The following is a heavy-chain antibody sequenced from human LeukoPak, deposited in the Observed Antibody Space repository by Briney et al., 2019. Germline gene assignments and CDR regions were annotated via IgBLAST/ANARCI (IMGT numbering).Heavy chain of an antibody. CDR2: ISYDGSNK. CDR3: ARVTSDY. Sequence: GGSLRLSCAASGLTFSSYAMHWVRQAPGKGLEWVAVISYDGSNKYYADSVKGRFTISRDNSKNTLYLQMNSLRAEDTAVYCCARVTSDYWGQGTLVTVSS. J-gene: IGHJ4*02. V-gene: IGHV3-30*01. CDR1: GLTFSSYA.